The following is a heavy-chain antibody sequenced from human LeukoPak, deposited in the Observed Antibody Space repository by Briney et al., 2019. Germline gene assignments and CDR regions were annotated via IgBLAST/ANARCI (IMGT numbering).Heavy chain of an antibody. CDR1: GGSISSYY. V-gene: IGHV4-4*07. Sequence: SETLSLTCTVSGGSISSYYWSWIRQPPGKGLEWIGLSYTSESTNYNPSLKSRGTMSVDTSKNQFSLKLTSVTAANTAVYYCARTPIYYFDNSGYYNWGQGTLVTVSS. J-gene: IGHJ4*02. CDR2: SYTSEST. CDR3: ARTPIYYFDNSGYYN. D-gene: IGHD3-22*01.